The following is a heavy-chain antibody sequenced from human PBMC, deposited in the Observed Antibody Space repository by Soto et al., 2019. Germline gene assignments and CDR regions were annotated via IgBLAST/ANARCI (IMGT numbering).Heavy chain of an antibody. CDR3: ASPGYSGYERDGYAFDI. Sequence: ASVKVSSKASGYTFTSYDINWVRQATGQGLEWMGWMNPNSGNTGYAQKFQGRVTMTRNTSISTAYMELSSLRSEDTAVYYCASPGYSGYERDGYAFDIWGQGTMVTVS. J-gene: IGHJ3*02. D-gene: IGHD5-12*01. V-gene: IGHV1-8*01. CDR2: MNPNSGNT. CDR1: GYTFTSYD.